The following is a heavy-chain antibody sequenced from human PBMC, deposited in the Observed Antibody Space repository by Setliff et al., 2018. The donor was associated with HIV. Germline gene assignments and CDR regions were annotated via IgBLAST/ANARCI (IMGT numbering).Heavy chain of an antibody. CDR3: AKDPNSSWHVGFYNYGMDV. V-gene: IGHV3-30*18. Sequence: PGGSLRLSCAASGFTFSSYGMHWVRQTPDKGLEWLAIISNDGSEINYGDSAKGRFTISRDDSKNTVYLQMNSLRAEDSAVYYCAKDPNSSWHVGFYNYGMDVWGQGTTVTVSS. J-gene: IGHJ6*02. CDR1: GFTFSSYG. CDR2: ISNDGSEI. D-gene: IGHD6-13*01.